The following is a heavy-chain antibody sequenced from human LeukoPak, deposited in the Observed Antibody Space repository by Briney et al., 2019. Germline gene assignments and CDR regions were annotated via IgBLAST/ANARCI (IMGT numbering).Heavy chain of an antibody. CDR3: ARAKSIYYYYYYYMDV. CDR1: GFTFSSYG. CDR2: ISYDGSNK. J-gene: IGHJ6*03. V-gene: IGHV3-30*03. D-gene: IGHD2/OR15-2a*01. Sequence: PGGSLRLSCAAPGFTFSSYGMHWVRQAPGKGLEWVAVISYDGSNKYYADSVKGRFTISRDNSKNTLYLQKNSLRAEDTAVYYCARAKSIYYYYYYYMDVWGKGTTVTVSS.